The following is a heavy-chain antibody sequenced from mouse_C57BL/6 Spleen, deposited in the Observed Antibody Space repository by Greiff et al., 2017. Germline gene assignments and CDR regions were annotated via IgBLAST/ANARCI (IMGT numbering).Heavy chain of an antibody. Sequence: ESGPGLVKPSQSLSLTCSVTGYSITSGYYWNWIRQFPGNKLEWMGYISYDGSNNYNPSLKNRISITRDTSKNQFFLKLNSVTTEDTATYYCAEGIYYGNPFAYWGQGTLVTVSA. CDR2: ISYDGSN. CDR3: AEGIYYGNPFAY. CDR1: GYSITSGYY. J-gene: IGHJ3*01. D-gene: IGHD2-1*01. V-gene: IGHV3-6*01.